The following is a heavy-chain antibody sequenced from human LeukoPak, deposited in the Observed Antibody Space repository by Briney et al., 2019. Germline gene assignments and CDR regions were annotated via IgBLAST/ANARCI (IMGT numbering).Heavy chain of an antibody. J-gene: IGHJ2*01. V-gene: IGHV3-48*01. Sequence: GGSLRLSCAASGFTFSSYSMNWVRQAPGKGLELISYTSSSSSTIYYADSVKGRFTISRDNAKNSLYLQMNSLRAEDTAVYYCARDFGTWYFDLWGRGTLLTVSS. CDR2: TSSSSSTI. D-gene: IGHD3-16*01. CDR1: GFTFSSYS. CDR3: ARDFGTWYFDL.